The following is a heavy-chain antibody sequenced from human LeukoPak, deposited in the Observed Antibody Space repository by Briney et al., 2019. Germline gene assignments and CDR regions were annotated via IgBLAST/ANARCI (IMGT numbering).Heavy chain of an antibody. CDR1: GFTFSSYG. Sequence: HPGRSLRRSCAASGFTFSSYGMHWVRQAPGKGLEWVAVIWYDGRNRYYADSVKGRFTISRDNSKNTLYLQMNSLRAEDTAVYYCARDVAAAGSNYFDYWGQGTLVTVSS. D-gene: IGHD6-13*01. CDR3: ARDVAAAGSNYFDY. V-gene: IGHV3-33*01. J-gene: IGHJ4*02. CDR2: IWYDGRNR.